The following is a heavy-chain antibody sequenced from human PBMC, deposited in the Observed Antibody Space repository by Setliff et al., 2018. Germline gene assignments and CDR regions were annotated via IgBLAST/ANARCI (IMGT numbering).Heavy chain of an antibody. CDR2: INAGNGNT. Sequence: ASVKVSCKASGGTFSSYAISWVRQAPGQGLEWMGGINAGNGNTKYSQEFQDRVTITRDTSASIAFMELSSLTSEDTAVYFCARGNRDGYIPFEHWGQGTRVTVSS. CDR1: GGTFSSYA. V-gene: IGHV1-3*03. D-gene: IGHD5-12*01. J-gene: IGHJ4*02. CDR3: ARGNRDGYIPFEH.